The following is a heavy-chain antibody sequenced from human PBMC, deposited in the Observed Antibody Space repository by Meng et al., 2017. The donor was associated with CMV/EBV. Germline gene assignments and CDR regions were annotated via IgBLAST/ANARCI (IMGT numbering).Heavy chain of an antibody. Sequence: GGSLRLSCAASGFAFSSYAMSWVRQAPGKGLEWVSHISGSGDYTYYADFVRGRSTISRDNPKNTLYLQMSSLRAEDTAVYYCAKAAGPPNFDCWGQGTLVTVSS. CDR2: ISGSGDYT. V-gene: IGHV3-23*01. D-gene: IGHD2-8*01. CDR1: GFAFSSYA. J-gene: IGHJ4*02. CDR3: AKAAGPPNFDC.